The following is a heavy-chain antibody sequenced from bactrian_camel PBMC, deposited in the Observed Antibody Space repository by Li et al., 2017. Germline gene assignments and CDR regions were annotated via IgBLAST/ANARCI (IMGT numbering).Heavy chain of an antibody. V-gene: IGHV3S40*01. Sequence: DVQLVESGGGLVQAGGSLRLSCVASGVDFSRYCMAWFRQAPGKEREGVARIATGSGNTYYADSVKGRFSISLDTAKNTVFLQMNSLKPEDTATYYCAAQFLEASCAVVHAIDNWGQGTQVTVS. CDR3: AAQFLEASCAVVHAIDN. D-gene: IGHD2*01. CDR2: IATGSGNT. J-gene: IGHJ4*01. CDR1: GVDFSRYC.